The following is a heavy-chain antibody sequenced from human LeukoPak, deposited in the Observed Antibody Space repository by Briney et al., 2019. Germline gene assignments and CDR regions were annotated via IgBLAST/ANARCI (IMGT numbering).Heavy chain of an antibody. CDR1: GFTFSSYS. J-gene: IGHJ4*02. V-gene: IGHV3-21*01. CDR3: ARDFLSSGWYGEVYFDY. D-gene: IGHD6-19*01. CDR2: ISSSSSYI. Sequence: GGSLRLSCAASGFTFSSYSMNWVRQAPGKGLEWVSSISSSSSYIYYADSVKGRFTISRDNAKNSPYLQMNSLRAEDTAVYYCARDFLSSGWYGEVYFDYWGQGTLVTVSS.